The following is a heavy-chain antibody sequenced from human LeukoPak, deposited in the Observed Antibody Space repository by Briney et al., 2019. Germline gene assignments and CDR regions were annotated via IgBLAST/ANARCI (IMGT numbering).Heavy chain of an antibody. CDR2: INHSGST. V-gene: IGHV4-34*01. D-gene: IGHD2/OR15-2a*01. CDR1: GGSFSGYY. Sequence: PSETLSLTCAVYGGSFSGYYWSWIRQPPGKGLEWIGEINHSGSTNYNPSLKSRITISVDTSKNQFSLKLNSVTAADTAVYYCATSNSWYLYLQYWGQGTLVTVSS. J-gene: IGHJ1*01. CDR3: ATSNSWYLYLQY.